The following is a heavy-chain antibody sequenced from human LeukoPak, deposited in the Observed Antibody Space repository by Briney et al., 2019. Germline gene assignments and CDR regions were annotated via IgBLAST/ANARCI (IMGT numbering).Heavy chain of an antibody. V-gene: IGHV3-53*01. Sequence: GGSLRLSCAASGFTVSSNYMSWVRQAPGKGLEWVSVIYSGGSTYYADSVKGRFTISRDNSKNTMYLQMNSLRAEDPAVYYCARARQTYYYDSSGYYFDYWGQGTLVTVSS. J-gene: IGHJ4*02. CDR1: GFTVSSNY. CDR2: IYSGGST. CDR3: ARARQTYYYDSSGYYFDY. D-gene: IGHD3-22*01.